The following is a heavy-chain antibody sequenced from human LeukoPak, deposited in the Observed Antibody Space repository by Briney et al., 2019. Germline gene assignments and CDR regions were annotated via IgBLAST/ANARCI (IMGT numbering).Heavy chain of an antibody. CDR2: IYYSEST. Sequence: SDTLSLTCAVSGYSISSSNWWGWIRQPPGKGLEWIGYIYYSESTYYNPSLKSRVTMSVDTSKNQFSLKLSSVTAVDTAVYYCARTKGSGSYGIDYWGQGTLVTVSS. CDR1: GYSISSSNW. D-gene: IGHD1-26*01. CDR3: ARTKGSGSYGIDY. J-gene: IGHJ4*02. V-gene: IGHV4-28*01.